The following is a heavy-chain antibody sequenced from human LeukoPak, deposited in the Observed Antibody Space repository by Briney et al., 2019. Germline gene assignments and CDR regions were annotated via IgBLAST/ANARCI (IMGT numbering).Heavy chain of an antibody. CDR1: RYIFTNYW. V-gene: IGHV5-51*01. Sequence: GVSLKISCKGSRYIFTNYWIAWVRQMPGKGLEWMGIIYPDDSDTRYSPSFQGQVTISADKSISTAYLQWSSLKATDTAMYYCARRSYYDSGGYYYDFWGQGTLVTVSS. J-gene: IGHJ4*02. CDR2: IYPDDSDT. D-gene: IGHD3-22*01. CDR3: ARRSYYDSGGYYYDF.